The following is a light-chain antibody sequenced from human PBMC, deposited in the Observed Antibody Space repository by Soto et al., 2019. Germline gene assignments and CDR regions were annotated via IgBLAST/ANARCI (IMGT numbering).Light chain of an antibody. V-gene: IGKV3-20*01. CDR1: QSVTSNY. CDR3: QQSGSSHLYT. Sequence: EIVLTQSPGTLSLSPGERATLFCRASQSVTSNYLAWYQQKPGQPPRLLIYGASSRATGIPDRFSGSGSGTDFTLTISRLEPEDVAVYYCQQSGSSHLYTFGQGTKLEIK. CDR2: GAS. J-gene: IGKJ2*01.